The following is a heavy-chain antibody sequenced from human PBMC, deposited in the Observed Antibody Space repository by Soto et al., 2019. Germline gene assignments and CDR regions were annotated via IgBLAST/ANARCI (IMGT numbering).Heavy chain of an antibody. Sequence: EVQLLESGGGLEQPGGSLRLSCEASGFTFSRHAMGWVRQAPGKGLEWVSTISGSGTGTYYADSVKGRFTISRDNSKNQLYPQMNTLRAEDTAVYYFAKGWGYGSETYYKLGYECWGERTLVTVSS. CDR2: ISGSGTGT. CDR1: GFTFSRHA. D-gene: IGHD3-10*01. CDR3: AKGWGYGSETYYKLGYEC. V-gene: IGHV3-23*01. J-gene: IGHJ4*02.